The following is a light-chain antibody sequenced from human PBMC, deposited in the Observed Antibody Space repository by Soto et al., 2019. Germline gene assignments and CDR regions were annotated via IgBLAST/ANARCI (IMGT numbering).Light chain of an antibody. CDR2: YDD. V-gene: IGLV3-21*04. Sequence: SYELTQPPSVSVAPGETATITCGGNKVGTKSVHWYQQKSGQAPVLVIYYDDDRPSGIPERFSGTNSGNTATLTISRVEAGDEADYFCQVWDSSRDHPYVVFGAGTKLTVL. CDR3: QVWDSSRDHPYVV. CDR1: KVGTKS. J-gene: IGLJ2*01.